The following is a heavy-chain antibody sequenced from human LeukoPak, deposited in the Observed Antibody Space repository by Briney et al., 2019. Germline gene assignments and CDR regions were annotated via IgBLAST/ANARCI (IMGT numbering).Heavy chain of an antibody. V-gene: IGHV3-53*01. CDR2: IYSGGST. CDR3: ARGGARSFDY. J-gene: IGHJ4*02. Sequence: GGSLRLSCAASGFSFSNAWISWVRQAPGKGLEWVSVIYSGGSTYYADSVKGRFTISRDNSKNTLYLQMNSLRAEDTAVYYCARGGARSFDYWGQGTLVTVSS. CDR1: GFSFSNAW. D-gene: IGHD1-26*01.